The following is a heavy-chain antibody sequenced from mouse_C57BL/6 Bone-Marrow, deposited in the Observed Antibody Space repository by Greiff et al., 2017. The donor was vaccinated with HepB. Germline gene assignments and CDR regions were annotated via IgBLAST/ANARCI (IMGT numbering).Heavy chain of an antibody. CDR2: IYPRSGNT. CDR3: ARWDSGTWFAY. Sequence: VKLQESGAELARPGASVKLSCKASGYTFTSYGISWVKQRTGQGLEWIGEIYPRSGNTYYNEKFKGKATLTADKSSSTAYMELRSLTSEDSAVYFCARWDSGTWFAYWGQGTLVTVSA. CDR1: GYTFTSYG. J-gene: IGHJ3*01. V-gene: IGHV1-81*01. D-gene: IGHD4-1*01.